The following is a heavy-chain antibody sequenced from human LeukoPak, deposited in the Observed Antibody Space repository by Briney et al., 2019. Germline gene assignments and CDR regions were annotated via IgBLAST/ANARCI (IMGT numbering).Heavy chain of an antibody. J-gene: IGHJ4*02. Sequence: SETLSLTCTVSGGSISSYYWSWIRQPPGKGLEWIGYIYYSGSTNYNPSLKSRVTISVDTSKNQFSLKLSSVTAADTAVYYCARDRGYCSGGSCYPSDYWGQGTLVTVSS. CDR1: GGSISSYY. D-gene: IGHD2-15*01. CDR3: ARDRGYCSGGSCYPSDY. V-gene: IGHV4-59*01. CDR2: IYYSGST.